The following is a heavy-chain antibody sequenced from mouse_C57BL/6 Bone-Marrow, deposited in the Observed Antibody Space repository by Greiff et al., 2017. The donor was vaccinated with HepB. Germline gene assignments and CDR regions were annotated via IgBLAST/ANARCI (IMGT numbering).Heavy chain of an antibody. Sequence: QVQLQQSGAELARPGASVKLSCKASGYTFTSYGISWVKQRTGQGLEWIGEIYPRRGNTYYNEKFKGKATLTADKSSSTAYMEHRSLTSEDSAFYFSAREADDYYVSSYGDYWGQGTTLTVSS. J-gene: IGHJ2*01. CDR3: AREADDYYVSSYGDY. V-gene: IGHV1-81*01. CDR2: IYPRRGNT. D-gene: IGHD1-1*01. CDR1: GYTFTSYG.